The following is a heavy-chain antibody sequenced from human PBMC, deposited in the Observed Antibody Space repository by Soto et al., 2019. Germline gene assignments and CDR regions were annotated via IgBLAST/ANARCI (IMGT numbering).Heavy chain of an antibody. V-gene: IGHV3-9*01. CDR2: ISWNSGSI. CDR1: GFTFDDYA. J-gene: IGHJ6*03. D-gene: IGHD6-13*01. Sequence: GGSLRLSCAASGFTFDDYAMHWVRQAPGKGLEWVSGISWNSGSIGYADSVKGRFTISRDNAKNSLYLQMNSLRAEDTALYYCAKDNRPTSIAAAPSRYYYYMDVWGKGTTVTVSS. CDR3: AKDNRPTSIAAAPSRYYYYMDV.